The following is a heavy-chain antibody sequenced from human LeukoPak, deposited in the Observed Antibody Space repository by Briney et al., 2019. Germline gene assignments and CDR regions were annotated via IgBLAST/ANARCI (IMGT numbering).Heavy chain of an antibody. V-gene: IGHV1-8*03. Sequence: GASVKVSCKASGYAFTSYDIKWVREATGQGLEWMGWMNPNSGNTGYAQKFQGRVTITRNTSISTAYMELSSLRSEDTAVYYCARVDTAMDYFDYWGQGTLVTVSS. D-gene: IGHD5-18*01. J-gene: IGHJ4*02. CDR1: GYAFTSYD. CDR2: MNPNSGNT. CDR3: ARVDTAMDYFDY.